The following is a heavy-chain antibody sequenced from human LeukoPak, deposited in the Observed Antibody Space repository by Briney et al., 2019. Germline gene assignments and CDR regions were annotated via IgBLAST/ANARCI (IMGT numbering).Heavy chain of an antibody. J-gene: IGHJ4*02. CDR2: ISSGGTYT. D-gene: IGHD3-22*01. Sequence: GGSLRLSCAASGFTFSSYIMNWVRQAPGKGLEWVSSISSGGTYTYYGDSVKGRFTISRDNAKNSLYLQMNSLRAEDTAVYYCARDPDLRGYSFFDYWGQGTLVTVSS. CDR3: ARDPDLRGYSFFDY. CDR1: GFTFSSYI. V-gene: IGHV3-21*01.